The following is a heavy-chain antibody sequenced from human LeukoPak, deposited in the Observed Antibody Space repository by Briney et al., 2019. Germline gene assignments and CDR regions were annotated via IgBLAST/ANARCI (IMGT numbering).Heavy chain of an antibody. Sequence: TGGSLRLSCAASGFTFSSYSMNWVRQAPGKGLEWVSSISSSSSYIYYADSVKGRFTISRDNAKNSLYLQMNSLRAEDTAVYYCARDGEAAAGTVYYYYMDVWGKGTTVTVSS. V-gene: IGHV3-21*01. CDR3: ARDGEAAAGTVYYYYMDV. D-gene: IGHD6-13*01. CDR1: GFTFSSYS. J-gene: IGHJ6*03. CDR2: ISSSSSYI.